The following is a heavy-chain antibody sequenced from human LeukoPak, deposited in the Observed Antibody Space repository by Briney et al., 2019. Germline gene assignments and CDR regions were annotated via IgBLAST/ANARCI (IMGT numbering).Heavy chain of an antibody. Sequence: ASVKVSCKASGYTFTGYHMHWVRQAPGQGLEWMGWINPNSGGTNYAQKFQGRVTMTRDTSISTAYMELSRLRSDDTAVYYCARDATYSSGWYIDPWGQGTLVTVSS. CDR3: ARDATYSSGWYIDP. CDR1: GYTFTGYH. J-gene: IGHJ5*02. CDR2: INPNSGGT. V-gene: IGHV1-2*02. D-gene: IGHD6-19*01.